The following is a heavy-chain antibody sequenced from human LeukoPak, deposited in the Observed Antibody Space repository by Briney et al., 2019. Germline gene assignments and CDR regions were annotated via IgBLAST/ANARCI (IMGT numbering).Heavy chain of an antibody. V-gene: IGHV3-66*01. Sequence: PGGSLRLSCAASGFTVNRTYMSWVRQAPGRGLEWVSVICSGGATYYSDSVKGRFTISRDNAKNSLYLQMNSLRAEDTAVYYCARDSIVNGAFEIWGQGTRVTVSS. CDR3: ARDSIVNGAFEI. CDR1: GFTVNRTY. CDR2: ICSGGAT. J-gene: IGHJ3*02. D-gene: IGHD2/OR15-2a*01.